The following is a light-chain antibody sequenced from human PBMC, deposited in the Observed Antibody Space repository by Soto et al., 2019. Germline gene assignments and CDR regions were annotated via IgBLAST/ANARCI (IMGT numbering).Light chain of an antibody. V-gene: IGKV1-39*01. CDR3: QQYYSYPRT. CDR2: KAS. Sequence: DIQMTHSPSSLSASVEDRVIITCRASKSISNHLNWYQQKPGKAPKLLIYKASTLKSGVPSRFSGSGSGTDFTLTISCLQSEDFATYYCQQYYSYPRTFGQGTKVDIK. J-gene: IGKJ1*01. CDR1: KSISNH.